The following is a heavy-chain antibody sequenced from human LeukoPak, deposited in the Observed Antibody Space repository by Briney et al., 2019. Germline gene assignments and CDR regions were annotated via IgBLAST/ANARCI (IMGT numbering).Heavy chain of an antibody. CDR2: INHSGST. V-gene: IGHV4-34*01. CDR3: ARGRAYIDP. Sequence: SETLSLTCNVSGDSISSDYWSWIRQPPGKGLEWIGEINHSGSTNYNPSLKSRVTISVDTSKNQFSLKLSSVTAADTAVYYCARGRAYIDPWGQGTLVTVSS. CDR1: GDSISSDY. J-gene: IGHJ5*02. D-gene: IGHD2-21*01.